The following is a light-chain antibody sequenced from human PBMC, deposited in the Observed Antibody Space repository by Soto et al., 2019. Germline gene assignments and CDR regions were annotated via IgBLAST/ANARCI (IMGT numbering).Light chain of an antibody. CDR2: DNN. CDR1: SSNIGAGYD. CDR3: QSYDSSLTDVV. V-gene: IGLV1-40*01. J-gene: IGLJ2*01. Sequence: QSVLTQPPSVSGAPGQRVTISCTGTSSNIGAGYDVHWYQQLPGTAPRLLIYDNNRRPSGSPDRFSGSKSDTSASLAITGLQAEDEADYYCQSYDSSLTDVVFGGGTQLTVL.